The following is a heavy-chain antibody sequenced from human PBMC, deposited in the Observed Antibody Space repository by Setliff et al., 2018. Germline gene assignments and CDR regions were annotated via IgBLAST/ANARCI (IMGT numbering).Heavy chain of an antibody. V-gene: IGHV3-21*01. CDR3: VRDRDIFNF. D-gene: IGHD3-9*01. Sequence: GGSLRLSCAASGFSFSTYSMAWVRQAPGEGLEWVSSISSDSNYIYYRDSLKGRFSISRDNAKSAVYLQMNSLRAEDAAVYYCVRDRDIFNFWGQGTLVTVSS. CDR1: GFSFSTYS. CDR2: ISSDSNYI. J-gene: IGHJ4*02.